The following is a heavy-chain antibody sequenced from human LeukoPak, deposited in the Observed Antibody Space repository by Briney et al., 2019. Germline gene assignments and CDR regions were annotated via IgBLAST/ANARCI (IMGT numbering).Heavy chain of an antibody. V-gene: IGHV3-48*03. CDR2: ISSSGSTI. CDR3: AKDLAGITRGDDY. J-gene: IGHJ4*02. D-gene: IGHD1-1*01. Sequence: GGSLRLSCAASGFTFSSYEMNWVRQAPGKGLEWVSYISSSGSTIYYADSVKGRFTISRDNSKNTLCLQMNSLRAEDTAVYYCAKDLAGITRGDDYWGQGTLVTVSS. CDR1: GFTFSSYE.